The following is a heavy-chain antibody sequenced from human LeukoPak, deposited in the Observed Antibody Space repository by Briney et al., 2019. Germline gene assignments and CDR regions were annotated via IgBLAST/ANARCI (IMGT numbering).Heavy chain of an antibody. Sequence: GGSLRLSCAASGLTFSSHWMHWVRQAPGKGPMWVSRICPDGTVTNYADSVKARFIISRDNARNTVYLQMNSLRVEDTAVYYCVRDFRSADYWGQGTLVTVSS. CDR3: VRDFRSADY. V-gene: IGHV3-74*01. CDR1: GLTFSSHW. J-gene: IGHJ4*02. CDR2: ICPDGTVT.